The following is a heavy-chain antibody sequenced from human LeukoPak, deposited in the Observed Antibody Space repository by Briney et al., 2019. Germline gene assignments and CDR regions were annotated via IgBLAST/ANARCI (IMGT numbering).Heavy chain of an antibody. Sequence: SETLSLTCAVYGGSFSGYYWGWIRQPPGKGLEWIGETNHSGSTNYNPSLKSRVTISADTSKNQFSLKLSSVTAADTAVYYCARGYYDFWSGYPWFDPWGQGTLVTVSS. CDR3: ARGYYDFWSGYPWFDP. CDR1: GGSFSGYY. V-gene: IGHV4-34*01. J-gene: IGHJ5*02. CDR2: TNHSGST. D-gene: IGHD3-3*01.